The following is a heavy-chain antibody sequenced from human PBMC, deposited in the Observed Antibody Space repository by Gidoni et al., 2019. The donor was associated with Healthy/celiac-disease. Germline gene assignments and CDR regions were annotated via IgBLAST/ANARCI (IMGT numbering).Heavy chain of an antibody. CDR1: GGSISSYY. J-gene: IGHJ6*02. Sequence: QVQLQESGPGLVKPSETLSLTCTVSGGSISSYYWSWIRQPPGKGLEWIGYIYYSGSTNYNPSLKSRVTISVDTSKNQFSLKLSSVTAADTAVYYCARHKYYGSGSYSAPLGYGMDVWGQGTTVTVSS. V-gene: IGHV4-59*08. D-gene: IGHD3-10*01. CDR3: ARHKYYGSGSYSAPLGYGMDV. CDR2: IYYSGST.